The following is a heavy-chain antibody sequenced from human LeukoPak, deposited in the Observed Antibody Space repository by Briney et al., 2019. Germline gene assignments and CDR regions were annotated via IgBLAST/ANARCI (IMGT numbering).Heavy chain of an antibody. CDR3: ARDYYGSGSYYN. V-gene: IGHV3-21*01. D-gene: IGHD3-10*01. J-gene: IGHJ4*02. CDR2: ISSSSSYI. CDR1: GFTFRSYS. Sequence: PGGSLRLSCAASGFTFRSYSMNWVRQAPGKGLEWVSSISSSSSYIYYADSVKGRFTISRDNAKNSLYLQMNSLRAEDTAVYYCARDYYGSGSYYNWGQGTLVTVSS.